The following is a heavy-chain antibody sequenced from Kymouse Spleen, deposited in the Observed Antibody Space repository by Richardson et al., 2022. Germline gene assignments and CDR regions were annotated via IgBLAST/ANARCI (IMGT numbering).Heavy chain of an antibody. D-gene: IGHD2-15*01. V-gene: IGHV4-61*01. Sequence: QVQLQESGPGLVKPSETLSLTCTVSGGSVSSGSYYWSWIRQPPGKGLEWIGYIYYSGSTNYNPSLKSRVTISVDTSKNQFSLKLSSVTAADTAVYYCARDCSGGSCLWFDPWGQGTLVTVSS. CDR2: IYYSGST. CDR3: ARDCSGGSCLWFDP. J-gene: IGHJ5*02. CDR1: GGSVSSGSYY.